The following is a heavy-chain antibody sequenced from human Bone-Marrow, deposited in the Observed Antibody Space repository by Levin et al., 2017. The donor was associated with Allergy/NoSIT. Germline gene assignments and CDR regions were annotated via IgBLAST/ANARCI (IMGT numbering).Heavy chain of an antibody. D-gene: IGHD3-22*01. CDR2: ISPNSGGT. J-gene: IGHJ3*02. CDR1: GYSFTGFY. CDR3: SRRPHYYDSSGYYGSHALDI. V-gene: IGHV1-2*02. Sequence: GASVKVSCKASGYSFTGFYLHWIRQAPRQGLEWMGWISPNSGGTNYAQKFQGRVTMSRDTSISTAYMELSRLRSDDTAVYYCSRRPHYYDSSGYYGSHALDIWGQGTMVTVSS.